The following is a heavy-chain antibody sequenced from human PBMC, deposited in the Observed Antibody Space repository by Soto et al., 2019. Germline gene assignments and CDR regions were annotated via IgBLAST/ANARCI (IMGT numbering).Heavy chain of an antibody. D-gene: IGHD6-19*01. CDR1: GGSFNSDY. J-gene: IGHJ5*02. V-gene: IGHV4-59*01. CDR3: ARGIEVADFNWFDP. Sequence: QVQLQESGPRLVKPSETLSLTCTVSGGSFNSDYWSWIRLPPGKGLEWIGSIYNSGSTNYNPSLTNRVTISIDTSKKLFSLKLTSVTAADTAVYYCARGIEVADFNWFDPWGQGTLVTVSS. CDR2: IYNSGST.